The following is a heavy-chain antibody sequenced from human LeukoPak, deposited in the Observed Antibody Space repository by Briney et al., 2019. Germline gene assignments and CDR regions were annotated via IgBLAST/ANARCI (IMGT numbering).Heavy chain of an antibody. CDR1: GFTFSSYA. D-gene: IGHD6-19*01. V-gene: IGHV3-30*04. J-gene: IGHJ4*02. CDR3: ARDMVAGGPDY. CDR2: ISYDGSNE. Sequence: GGSLRLSCAASGFTFSSYAMHWVRQAPGKGLEWVAVISYDGSNEYYADSVKGRFTISRDKSKNTLYLEMNSLRAEDTAVYYCARDMVAGGPDYWGQGTLVTVSS.